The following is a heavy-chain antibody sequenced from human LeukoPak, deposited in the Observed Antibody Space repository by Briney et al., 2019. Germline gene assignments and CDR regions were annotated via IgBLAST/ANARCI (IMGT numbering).Heavy chain of an antibody. V-gene: IGHV1-69*13. D-gene: IGHD3-9*01. Sequence: SVKVSCKASGGTFSDYVISWVRQAPGQGLNWMGGISPLLGASKHTQNFHDRVTITADESTTTAYMELSDLRSADTAVYYCATYDVLTGFEYWGQGTLDTVSS. J-gene: IGHJ4*02. CDR3: ATYDVLTGFEY. CDR1: GGTFSDYV. CDR2: ISPLLGAS.